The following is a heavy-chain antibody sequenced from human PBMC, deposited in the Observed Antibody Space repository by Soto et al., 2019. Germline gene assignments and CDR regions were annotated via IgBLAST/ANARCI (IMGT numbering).Heavy chain of an antibody. CDR1: GVSIRTTSYN. CDR2: VYYTGRT. J-gene: IGHJ4*02. V-gene: IGHV4-39*01. Sequence: QLHLQESGPGLVKPSETLSLTCNVSGVSIRTTSYNWGWIRQPPGKGLQWIGTVYYTGRTYYNPSLKSRCTMSVDTSSNQFSLNLTSVTAADSAVYYCARHGSYWGQGTLVIVSS. CDR3: ARHGSY.